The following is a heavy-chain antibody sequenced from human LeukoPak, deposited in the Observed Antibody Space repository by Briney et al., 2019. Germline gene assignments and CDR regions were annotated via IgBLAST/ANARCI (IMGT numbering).Heavy chain of an antibody. J-gene: IGHJ6*03. Sequence: EASVKVSCKASGGTFSSYAISWVRQAPGQGLEWMGGIIPIFGTANYAQKFQGRVTITADKSTSTAYMELSSLRSEDTAVYYCARNNWNYGSDGLNYYYYMDVWGKGTTVTVSS. CDR3: ARNNWNYGSDGLNYYYYMDV. CDR2: IIPIFGTA. D-gene: IGHD1-7*01. CDR1: GGTFSSYA. V-gene: IGHV1-69*06.